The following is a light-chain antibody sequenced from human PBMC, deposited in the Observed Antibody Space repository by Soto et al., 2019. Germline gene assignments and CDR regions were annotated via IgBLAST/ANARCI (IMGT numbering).Light chain of an antibody. CDR1: QSIGDW. CDR3: QQYKSYPWT. V-gene: IGKV1-5*03. Sequence: DIQMTQSPSTLSTSVGDRVTITCRASQSIGDWLAWYQQKPGKAPNLLIYKASSLESGVPSRFSGGGSGTEFTLTISSLQPDDFASYYCQQYKSYPWTFGQGTKVEIK. CDR2: KAS. J-gene: IGKJ1*01.